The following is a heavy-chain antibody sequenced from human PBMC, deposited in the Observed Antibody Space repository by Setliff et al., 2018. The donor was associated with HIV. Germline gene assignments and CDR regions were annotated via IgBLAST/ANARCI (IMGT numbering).Heavy chain of an antibody. Sequence: SETLSLTCAVSGYAISSDYYWAWIRQPPGKGLEWIATIYHSGTTFHNPSLKSRVTISIDTSRNIFSLMLTSVTAADTAIYYCARRKSFALSPFDSWGQGALVTVSS. D-gene: IGHD3-16*01. CDR2: IYHSGTT. V-gene: IGHV4-38-2*01. J-gene: IGHJ4*02. CDR3: ARRKSFALSPFDS. CDR1: GYAISSDYY.